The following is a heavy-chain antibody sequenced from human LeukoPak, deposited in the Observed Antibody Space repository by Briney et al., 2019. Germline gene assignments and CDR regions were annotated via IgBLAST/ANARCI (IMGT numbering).Heavy chain of an antibody. CDR3: ARVSPPYYYDSSGYYYRGFDP. V-gene: IGHV4-30-2*01. J-gene: IGHJ5*02. CDR2: IYHSGST. D-gene: IGHD3-22*01. Sequence: MASETLSLTCAVSGGSISSGGYSWSWIRQPPGKGLEWIGYIYHSGSTYYNPSLKSRVTISVDRSKNQFSLKLSSVTAADTAVYYCARVSPPYYYDSSGYYYRGFDPWGQGTLVTVSS. CDR1: GGSISSGGYS.